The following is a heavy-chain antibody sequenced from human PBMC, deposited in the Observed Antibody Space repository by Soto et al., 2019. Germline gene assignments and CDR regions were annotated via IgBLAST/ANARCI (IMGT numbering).Heavy chain of an antibody. Sequence: PGGSLRLSCAASGFTFSSYAMSWVRQAPGKGLEWVSAISGSGGSTYYADSVKGRFTISRDNSKNTLYLQMNSLRAEDTAVYYCAKDQAFIVTKQWSTEFDYWGQGTLVTVSS. CDR3: AKDQAFIVTKQWSTEFDY. J-gene: IGHJ4*02. CDR2: ISGSGGST. CDR1: GFTFSSYA. D-gene: IGHD4-4*01. V-gene: IGHV3-23*01.